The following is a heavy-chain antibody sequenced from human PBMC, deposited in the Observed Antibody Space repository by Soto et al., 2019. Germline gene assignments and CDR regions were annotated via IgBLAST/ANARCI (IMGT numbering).Heavy chain of an antibody. J-gene: IGHJ4*02. D-gene: IGHD5-12*01. Sequence: QVQLVESGGGVVQPGRSLRLSCAASGFTFSDYGMHWVRQAPGKGLEWVAIIWYDGSRKYYGDSVKGRFTISRDNSKNTLYLQMNSLRGEDTAVYYCVRDHLDRMATVSTDGYWGQGTLVNVSS. CDR1: GFTFSDYG. CDR2: IWYDGSRK. CDR3: VRDHLDRMATVSTDGY. V-gene: IGHV3-33*01.